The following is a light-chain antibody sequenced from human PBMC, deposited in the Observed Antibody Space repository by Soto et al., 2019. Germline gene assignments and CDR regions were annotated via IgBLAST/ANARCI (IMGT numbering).Light chain of an antibody. CDR2: EGS. Sequence: SALTQPASVSGSPGQSITISCTGTSSDVGSYNLVSWYQQHPGKAPKLMIYEGSKRPSGVSNRFSGSKSGNTASLTISGLQAEDEADYYCCSYAGSCTSVVFGGGTKLTVL. V-gene: IGLV2-23*01. J-gene: IGLJ2*01. CDR3: CSYAGSCTSVV. CDR1: SSDVGSYNL.